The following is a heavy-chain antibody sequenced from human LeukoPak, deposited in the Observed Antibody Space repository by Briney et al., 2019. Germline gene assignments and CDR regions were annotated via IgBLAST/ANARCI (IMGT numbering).Heavy chain of an antibody. CDR2: INHSGST. D-gene: IGHD6-6*01. V-gene: IGHV4-34*01. CDR1: GWSFSGYY. Sequence: PSETLTLTCAVSGWSFSGYYWSWIRQSPGKGLEWIGEINHSGSTNYNPSLKSRVTISVDTSKNQFSLRLSSVTAADTAVYYCARRRQYDSSLFWNFDLWGRGTLVTVSS. CDR3: ARRRQYDSSLFWNFDL. J-gene: IGHJ2*01.